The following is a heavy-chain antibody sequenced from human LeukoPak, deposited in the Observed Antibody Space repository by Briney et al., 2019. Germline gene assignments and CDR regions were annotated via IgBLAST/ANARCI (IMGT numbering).Heavy chain of an antibody. CDR1: GGSISGYF. D-gene: IGHD5-24*01. CDR3: ARDGNVERPYGS. CDR2: IHPSGSS. J-gene: IGHJ5*02. Sequence: PSETLSLTCTVSGGSISGYFWSWIRQPAGKGLEWIGRIHPSGSSNYNPSLKSRLTTSVDTSKNQFSLNLSSVTAADTAVYFCARDGNVERPYGSWGQGTLVTVSP. V-gene: IGHV4-4*07.